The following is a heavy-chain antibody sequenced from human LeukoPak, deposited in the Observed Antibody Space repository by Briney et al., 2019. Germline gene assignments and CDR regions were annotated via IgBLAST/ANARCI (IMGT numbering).Heavy chain of an antibody. V-gene: IGHV3-33*01. CDR2: IWYDGSNK. CDR3: ARAPGDARLWYFDL. Sequence: PGRSLRLSCAASGFTFSSYGMHWVRQAPGKGLEWVAVIWYDGSNKYYADSVKGRFTISRDNSKSTLYLQMNSLRAEDTAVYYCARAPGDARLWYFDLWGRGTLVTVSS. CDR1: GFTFSSYG. D-gene: IGHD7-27*01. J-gene: IGHJ2*01.